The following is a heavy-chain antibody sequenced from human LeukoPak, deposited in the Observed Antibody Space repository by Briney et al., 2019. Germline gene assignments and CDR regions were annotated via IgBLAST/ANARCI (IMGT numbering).Heavy chain of an antibody. D-gene: IGHD2-2*01. CDR1: GDSISSSGSFY. Sequence: SETLSLTCTVSGDSISSSGSFYWGWIRQPPGKGLEWIGSVYYSGDTYYNPSLKSRVSISVDTSLNQFSLTLGSVTAADIALYYCASHGNIVVAPSAAAFDYWGQGILVIVSS. V-gene: IGHV4-39*01. CDR2: VYYSGDT. CDR3: ASHGNIVVAPSAAAFDY. J-gene: IGHJ4*02.